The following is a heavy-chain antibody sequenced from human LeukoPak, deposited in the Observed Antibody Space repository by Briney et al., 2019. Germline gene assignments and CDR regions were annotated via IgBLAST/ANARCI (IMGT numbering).Heavy chain of an antibody. CDR3: AKASGGNVVY. Sequence: PGGSLRLSCAASGFNFSRMHWVRQAPGKGLEWVSVISGSGGNTYYADSVKGRFTISRDNSKNTLYLQMNSLRPEDTAVYYCAKASGGNVVYWGQGTLVTVSS. V-gene: IGHV3-23*01. D-gene: IGHD4-23*01. CDR1: GFNFSR. CDR2: ISGSGGNT. J-gene: IGHJ4*02.